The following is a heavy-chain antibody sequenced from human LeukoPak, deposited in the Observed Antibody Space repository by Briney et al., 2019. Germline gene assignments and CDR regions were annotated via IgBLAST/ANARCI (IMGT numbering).Heavy chain of an antibody. V-gene: IGHV1-18*01. CDR2: ISAYNGNT. D-gene: IGHD6-13*01. CDR1: GYTFTSYG. Sequence: GASVKVSCKASGYTFTSYGISWVRQAPGQGLEWMGWISAYNGNTNYAQKLQGRVTMTTDTSTSTAYMELRSLRSDDTAVYYCARVVISSSSTHGAFYIWGQGTMVTVSS. CDR3: ARVVISSSSTHGAFYI. J-gene: IGHJ3*02.